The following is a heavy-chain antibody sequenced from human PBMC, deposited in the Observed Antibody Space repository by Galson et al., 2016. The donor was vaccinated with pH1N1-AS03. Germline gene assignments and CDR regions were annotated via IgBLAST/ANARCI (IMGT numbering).Heavy chain of an antibody. CDR3: AGRQNGRQYDFWSGARGFDS. J-gene: IGHJ4*02. D-gene: IGHD3-3*01. V-gene: IGHV1-69*05. CDR1: GGTFSNYA. Sequence: SVKVSCKASGGTFSNYAISWVRQAPGQGLEWLGGFIPVFNTVKYEQKFQGRVTITTDESTSTAYMEVRSLRSEDTAVYYCAGRQNGRQYDFWSGARGFDSWGQGTLVTVSS. CDR2: FIPVFNTV.